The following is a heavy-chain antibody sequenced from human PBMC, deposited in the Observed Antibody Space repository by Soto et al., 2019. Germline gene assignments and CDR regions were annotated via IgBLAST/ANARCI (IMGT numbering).Heavy chain of an antibody. D-gene: IGHD6-19*01. Sequence: GESLKISCKGSGYSFTSYWIGWVRQMPGKGLEWMGIIYPGDSDTRYSPSFQGQVTISADKSISTAYLQWSSLKASDTAMYYCARSSTYSSGWPAFDYWGQGTLVTVSS. CDR3: ARSSTYSSGWPAFDY. CDR1: GYSFTSYW. V-gene: IGHV5-51*01. J-gene: IGHJ4*02. CDR2: IYPGDSDT.